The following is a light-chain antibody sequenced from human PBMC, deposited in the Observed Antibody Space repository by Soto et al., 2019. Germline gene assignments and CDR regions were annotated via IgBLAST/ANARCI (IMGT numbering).Light chain of an antibody. CDR2: GAS. CDR1: QSVASYH. V-gene: IGKV3-20*01. J-gene: IGKJ1*01. Sequence: EIVLTQSPGILSLSPGERATLSCRASQSVASYHLAWYQQKPGQAPRLLIYGASSRATGIPDSFSGSGSGTDFTLAISRLEPEDSVVYYCNKYGPSPLWTFGHGTKVEIK. CDR3: NKYGPSPLWT.